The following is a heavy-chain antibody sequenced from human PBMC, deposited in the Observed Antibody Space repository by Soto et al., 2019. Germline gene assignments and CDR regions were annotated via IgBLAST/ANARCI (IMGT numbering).Heavy chain of an antibody. CDR1: GFTVSSNY. J-gene: IGHJ4*02. CDR3: ARDFRPLAQDGVVY. CDR2: IYSGGST. D-gene: IGHD2-21*01. Sequence: GGSLRLSCAASGFTVSSNYMSWVRQAPGKGLEWVSVIYSGGSTYYADSVKGRFTISRDNSKNTLYLQMNSLRAEDTAVYYCARDFRPLAQDGVVYWGQGTLVTVSS. V-gene: IGHV3-66*01.